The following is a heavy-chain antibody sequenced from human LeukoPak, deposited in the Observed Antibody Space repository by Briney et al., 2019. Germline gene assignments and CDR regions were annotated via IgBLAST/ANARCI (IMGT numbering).Heavy chain of an antibody. CDR3: AILPSIAVAGIVAFDY. V-gene: IGHV4-39*01. CDR1: GGSISSSSYY. D-gene: IGHD6-19*01. CDR2: IYYSWST. J-gene: IGHJ4*02. Sequence: SETLSLTCTVSGGSISSSSYYWGWIRQPPGKGLEWIGSIYYSWSTYYNPSLNSRATISVDTSKNQFSLNLSSVTAADTAVYFCAILPSIAVAGIVAFDYWGQGTLVTVSS.